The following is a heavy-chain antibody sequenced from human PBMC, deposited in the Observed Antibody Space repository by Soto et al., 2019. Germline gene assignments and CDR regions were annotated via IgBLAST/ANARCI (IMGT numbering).Heavy chain of an antibody. D-gene: IGHD1-1*01. Sequence: EVQLLESGGGLVQPGGSLRLSCAASGFTFSSYAMSWVRQAPGKGLAWVSGISASGGRTYDADSVRGRFIISRDNSKNTLYLQMNSLRGEDTAVYYCAKDQEVRSELEVRYLDPWGRGTLVTVSS. J-gene: IGHJ2*01. CDR2: ISASGGRT. CDR1: GFTFSSYA. V-gene: IGHV3-23*01. CDR3: AKDQEVRSELEVRYLDP.